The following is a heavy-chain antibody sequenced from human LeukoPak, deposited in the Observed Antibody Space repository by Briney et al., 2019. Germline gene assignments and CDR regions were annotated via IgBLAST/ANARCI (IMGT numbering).Heavy chain of an antibody. CDR1: GGSISSGGYY. CDR3: ARIPGGDGSDYYYYGMDV. J-gene: IGHJ6*04. Sequence: SQTLSLTCTVSGGSISSGGYYWSWIRQHPGKGLEWFGYIYYSGSTYYNPSLKRRVTISVDTSKNQFSLKLSSVTAADTAVYYCARIPGGDGSDYYYYGMDVWGKGTTVTVSS. V-gene: IGHV4-31*03. CDR2: IYYSGST. D-gene: IGHD3-10*01.